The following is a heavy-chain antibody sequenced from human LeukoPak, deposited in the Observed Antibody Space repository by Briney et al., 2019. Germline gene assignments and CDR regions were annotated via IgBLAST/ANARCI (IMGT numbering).Heavy chain of an antibody. Sequence: ASVKVSCKVSGYTLTELSMHWVRQAPGKGLEWMGGFDPEGGETIYAQKFQGRVTMTEDTSTDTAYMELSSLRSEDTAVYYCATVWLSEQWLVNWYFDLWGRGTLVTVSS. CDR3: ATVWLSEQWLVNWYFDL. J-gene: IGHJ2*01. V-gene: IGHV1-24*01. D-gene: IGHD6-19*01. CDR2: FDPEGGET. CDR1: GYTLTELS.